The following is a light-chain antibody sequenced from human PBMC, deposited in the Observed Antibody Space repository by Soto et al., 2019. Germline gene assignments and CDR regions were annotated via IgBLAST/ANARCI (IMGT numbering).Light chain of an antibody. CDR1: QSIRSN. J-gene: IGKJ4*01. Sequence: EVVMTQSPATLSVSPGEGATLYCRASQSIRSNLAWYQKKPGQSHRLLIYGASTRATAVPARFSGSGSGTEFTLTISSLQSEDFAVYHCQQYDNWPLTFGGGTQVEIK. V-gene: IGKV3-15*01. CDR3: QQYDNWPLT. CDR2: GAS.